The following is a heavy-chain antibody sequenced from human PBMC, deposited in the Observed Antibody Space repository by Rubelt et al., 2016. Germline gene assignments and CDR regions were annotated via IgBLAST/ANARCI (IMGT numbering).Heavy chain of an antibody. CDR1: GFTFSSCE. D-gene: IGHD5-18*01. CDR3: AIPGYSYGTSDY. Sequence: VQLVESGGGVVQPGGSLRLSCAASGFTFSSCEMNWVRQAPGKGLEWVSYISSSGSTIYYADSVKGRFTISRDNAKNSLYLQMNGRRAEESAVYYCAIPGYSYGTSDYWGQGTLVTVSS. V-gene: IGHV3-48*03. J-gene: IGHJ4*02. CDR2: ISSSGSTI.